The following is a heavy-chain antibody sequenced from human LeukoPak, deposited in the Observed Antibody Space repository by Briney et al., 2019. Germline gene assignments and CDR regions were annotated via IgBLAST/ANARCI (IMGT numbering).Heavy chain of an antibody. CDR2: IYYSGST. Sequence: GSLRLSCAASGFTFSTYTINWIRQPPGKGLEWIGSIYYSGSTYYNPSLKSRVTISVDTSKNQFSLKLSSVTAADTAVYYCARADGTTGIDYWGQGTLVTVSS. V-gene: IGHV4-39*07. CDR3: ARADGTTGIDY. D-gene: IGHD1-7*01. CDR1: GFTFSTYTI. J-gene: IGHJ4*02.